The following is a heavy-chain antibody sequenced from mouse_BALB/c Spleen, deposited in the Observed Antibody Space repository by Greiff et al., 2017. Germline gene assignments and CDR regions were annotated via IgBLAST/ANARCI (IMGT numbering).Heavy chain of an antibody. CDR2: ISSGGST. J-gene: IGHJ4*01. D-gene: IGHD2-10*01. CDR1: GFTFSSYA. V-gene: IGHV5-6-5*01. Sequence: DVKLVESGGGLVKPGGSLKLSCAASGFTFSSYAMSWVRQTPEKRLEWVASISSGGSTYYPDSVKGRFTISRDNARNILYLQMSSLRSEDTAMYYCAREGAYYYYAMDYWGQGTSVTVSS. CDR3: AREGAYYYYAMDY.